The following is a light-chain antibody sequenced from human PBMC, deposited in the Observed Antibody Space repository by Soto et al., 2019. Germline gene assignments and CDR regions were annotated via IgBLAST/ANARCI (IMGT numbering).Light chain of an antibody. CDR1: QSVSSNY. J-gene: IGKJ2*01. CDR2: GAS. CDR3: QQYGSSSYT. V-gene: IGKV3-20*01. Sequence: DIVLTQSPDTLSLSPGERATLSCRASQSVSSNYLAWYQQKPGQAPRLLIYGASTRATGIPDRFSGSGSGTDFTLTISRLEPEDFAVYYCQQYGSSSYTFGQGTRLENK.